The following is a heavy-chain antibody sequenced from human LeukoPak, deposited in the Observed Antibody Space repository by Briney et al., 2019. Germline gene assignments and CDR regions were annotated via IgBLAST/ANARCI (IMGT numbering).Heavy chain of an antibody. V-gene: IGHV4-4*07. Sequence: SETLSLTCTVSGGSISSYYWSWIRQPAGKGLEWIGRIYTSGSTNYNPSLKSRVTMSVDTSKNQLSLKLSSVTAADTAVYYCARDGGYSGYEYYYYYHMDVWGKGTTVTVSS. CDR1: GGSISSYY. J-gene: IGHJ6*03. CDR3: ARDGGYSGYEYYYYYHMDV. D-gene: IGHD5-12*01. CDR2: IYTSGST.